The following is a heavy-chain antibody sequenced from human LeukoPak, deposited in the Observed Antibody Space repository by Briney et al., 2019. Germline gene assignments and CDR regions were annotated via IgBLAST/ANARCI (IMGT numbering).Heavy chain of an antibody. D-gene: IGHD6-13*01. CDR1: GGSISSYY. CDR2: IYHSGST. V-gene: IGHV4-59*12. J-gene: IGHJ5*02. CDR3: ARDLGSSSWYGTMDWFDP. Sequence: SETLSLTCTVSGGSISSYYWSWIRQPPGKGLEWIGYIYHSGSTKYNPSLKSRVTISVDKSKNQFSLKLSSVTAADTAVYYCARDLGSSSWYGTMDWFDPWGQGTLVTVSS.